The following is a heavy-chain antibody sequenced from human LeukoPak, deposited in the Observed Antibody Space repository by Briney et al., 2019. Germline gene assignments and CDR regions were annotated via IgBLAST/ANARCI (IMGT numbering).Heavy chain of an antibody. CDR3: ARDHRVGVLWFGELTGFDY. J-gene: IGHJ4*02. CDR2: IKQDGSEK. Sequence: GGSLRLSCAASGFTFSSYWMSWVRQAPGKGLEWVANIKQDGSEKYYVDSVKGRFTISRDNAKNSLYLQMNSLRAEDTAVYYCARDHRVGVLWFGELTGFDYWGQGTLVTVSS. V-gene: IGHV3-7*01. CDR1: GFTFSSYW. D-gene: IGHD3-10*01.